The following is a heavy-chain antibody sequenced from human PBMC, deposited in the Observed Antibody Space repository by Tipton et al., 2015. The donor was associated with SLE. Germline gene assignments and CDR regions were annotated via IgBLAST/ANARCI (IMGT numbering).Heavy chain of an antibody. Sequence: QVQLVQSGGGVVQPGRSLRLSCAASGFTFSSYSMNWIRQPPGKGLEWIGEINHSGSTNYNPSLKSRVTISVDTSKNQFSLKLSSVTAADTAVYYCAREVHGRYYYYGMDVWGQGTTVTVSS. D-gene: IGHD1-26*01. CDR3: AREVHGRYYYYGMDV. CDR2: INHSGST. J-gene: IGHJ6*02. CDR1: GFTFSSYS. V-gene: IGHV4-34*01.